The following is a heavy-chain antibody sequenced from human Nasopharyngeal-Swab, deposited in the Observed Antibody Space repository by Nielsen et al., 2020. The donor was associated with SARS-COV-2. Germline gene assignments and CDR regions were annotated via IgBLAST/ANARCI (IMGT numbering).Heavy chain of an antibody. D-gene: IGHD2-15*01. CDR2: ISSSSSYI. CDR1: GFTFSSYS. V-gene: IGHV3-21*01. J-gene: IGHJ6*02. Sequence: GSLKISCAASGFTFSSYSMNWVRQAPGKGLEWVSSISSSSSYIYYADSVKGRFTISRDNAKNSLYLQMNSLRAEDTAVYYCARDAGRMMGPAMDVWGQGTTVTVSS. CDR3: ARDAGRMMGPAMDV.